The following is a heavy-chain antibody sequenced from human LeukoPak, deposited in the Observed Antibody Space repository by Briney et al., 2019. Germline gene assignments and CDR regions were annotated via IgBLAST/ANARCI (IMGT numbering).Heavy chain of an antibody. Sequence: GASVKVSCKASGGSFSSYAISWVRQAPGQGLEWMGGIIPIFGTANYAQKFQGRVTITADKSTSTAYMELSSLRSDDTAVYYCARGLVYYDSSGYSFASDWFDPWGQGTLVTVSS. D-gene: IGHD3-22*01. J-gene: IGHJ5*02. V-gene: IGHV1-69*06. CDR2: IIPIFGTA. CDR3: ARGLVYYDSSGYSFASDWFDP. CDR1: GGSFSSYA.